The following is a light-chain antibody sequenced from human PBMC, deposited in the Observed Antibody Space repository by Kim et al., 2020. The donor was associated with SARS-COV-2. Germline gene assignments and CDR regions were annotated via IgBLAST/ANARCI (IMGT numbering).Light chain of an antibody. CDR1: QSITTY. CDR3: QQSYNIPLT. CDR2: GTS. Sequence: ASVGDRVTITCRASQSITTYLNWYQQKPGKAPNLLIYGTSNLRSGVPSRFGGSGFGTDFTLTISNLQPEDSAIYYCQQSYNIPLTVGGGTKVDIK. V-gene: IGKV1-39*01. J-gene: IGKJ4*01.